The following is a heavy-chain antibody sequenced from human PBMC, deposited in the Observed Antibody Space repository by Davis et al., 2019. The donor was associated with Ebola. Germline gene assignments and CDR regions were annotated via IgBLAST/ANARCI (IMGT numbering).Heavy chain of an antibody. Sequence: GSLRLSCTVSGGSISSYYWSWIRQPPGKGLEWIGYIYYSGSTNYNPSLKSLVTISVDTSKNQFSLKLSSVTAADTAVYYCARVRYYPFYYGMDVWGKGTTVTVSS. CDR3: ARVRYYPFYYGMDV. J-gene: IGHJ6*04. D-gene: IGHD3-16*02. V-gene: IGHV4-59*01. CDR2: IYYSGST. CDR1: GGSISSYY.